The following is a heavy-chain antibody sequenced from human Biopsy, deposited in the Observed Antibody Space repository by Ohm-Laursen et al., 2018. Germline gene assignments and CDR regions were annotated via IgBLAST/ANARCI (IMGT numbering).Heavy chain of an antibody. CDR2: IRDKANSYST. V-gene: IGHV3-72*01. J-gene: IGHJ5*01. CDR1: GFSFSDNY. Sequence: SLRLSCSASGFSFSDNYMDWVRQAPGKGLEWVGRIRDKANSYSTDYAASVKGRFTISRDDSKNSLYLQMNSLKTEDTVLYYCAGAGRYCSGGGCYSWFDSWGQGTLVTVSS. CDR3: AGAGRYCSGGGCYSWFDS. D-gene: IGHD2-15*01.